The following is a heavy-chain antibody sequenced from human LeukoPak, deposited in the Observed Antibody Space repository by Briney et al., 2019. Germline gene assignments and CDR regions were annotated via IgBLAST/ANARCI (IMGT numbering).Heavy chain of an antibody. J-gene: IGHJ3*02. V-gene: IGHV4-59*08. CDR3: ARHRFESRSWSPNALDI. CDR2: IYYSGST. CDR1: GGSISSYY. D-gene: IGHD6-13*01. Sequence: SETLSLTCTVSGGSISSYYWSWIRQPPGKGLEWIGYIYYSGSTNYNPSLKSRVTISVDTSKNQFSLKLSSVTAADTAVYYCARHRFESRSWSPNALDIWGQGTMVTVSS.